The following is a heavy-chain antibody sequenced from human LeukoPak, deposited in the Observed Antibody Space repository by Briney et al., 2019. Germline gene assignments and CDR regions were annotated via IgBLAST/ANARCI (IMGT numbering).Heavy chain of an antibody. V-gene: IGHV3-23*01. CDR2: ISGNDGST. D-gene: IGHD3-22*01. J-gene: IGHJ4*02. CDR3: AKRYYSDTSGYLGSLDY. CDR1: GFTFSSHA. Sequence: GGSLRLSCAASGFTFSSHAMIWVRQAPGKGLEWVSAISGNDGSTFYADSVEGRFAISRDNSKNTLYLQMNSLRAEDTAIYYCAKRYYSDTSGYLGSLDYWGQGTLVTVSS.